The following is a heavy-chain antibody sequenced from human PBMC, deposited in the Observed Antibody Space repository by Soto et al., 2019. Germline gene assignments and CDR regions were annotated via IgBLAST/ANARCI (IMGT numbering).Heavy chain of an antibody. V-gene: IGHV1-2*04. CDR3: ARDLIAAAGTKDYYYYYGMDV. CDR1: GYTFTGYY. CDR2: INPNSGGT. D-gene: IGHD6-13*01. Sequence: GASVKVSCKASGYTFTGYYMHWVRQAPGQGLEWMGWINPNSGGTNYAQKFQGWVTMTRDTSISTAYMELSRLRSDDTAVYYCARDLIAAAGTKDYYYYYGMDVWGQGTKVTVYS. J-gene: IGHJ6*02.